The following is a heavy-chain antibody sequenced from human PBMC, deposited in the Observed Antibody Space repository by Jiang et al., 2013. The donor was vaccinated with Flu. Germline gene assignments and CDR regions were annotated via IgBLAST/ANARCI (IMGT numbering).Heavy chain of an antibody. V-gene: IGHV3-30-3*01. CDR2: ISYDGSNK. J-gene: IGHJ3*02. D-gene: IGHD4-11*01. CDR1: GLGFSERA. Sequence: GGVVQPGGSLRLSCAGSGLGFSERAIHWVRQAPGKGLEWVAVISYDGSNKNFADSVGGRFTISRDTYKNTVYLQMNSLRVEDTAVYYCARQQFFDIWGQGTMVTVSS. CDR3: ARQQFFDI.